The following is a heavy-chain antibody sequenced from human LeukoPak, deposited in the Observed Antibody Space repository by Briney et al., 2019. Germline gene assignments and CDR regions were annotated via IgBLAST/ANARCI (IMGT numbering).Heavy chain of an antibody. J-gene: IGHJ4*02. D-gene: IGHD5-18*01. CDR2: IYYSGST. CDR1: GGSISSYY. Sequence: SETLSLTCTVSGGSISSYYWSWIRQPPGKGLEWIGYIYYSGSTNYNPSLKSRVTISVDTSKNQFSLKLSSVTAADTAVYYCARVDTAMVDYWGQGTLVTVSS. CDR3: ARVDTAMVDY. V-gene: IGHV4-59*12.